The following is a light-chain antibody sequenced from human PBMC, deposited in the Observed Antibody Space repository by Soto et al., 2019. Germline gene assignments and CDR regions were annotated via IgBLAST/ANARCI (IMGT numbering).Light chain of an antibody. CDR3: SSYKNDNSPLV. J-gene: IGLJ2*01. Sequence: QSVLTQPASVSGSPGQSITITCTGTGSDVGGYNYVSWYQQHPGKAPKVMIYDVSNRPSGVSHRFSGSKSGNTASLTISGRQAADEADYYCSSYKNDNSPLVFGGGTKLTVL. CDR2: DVS. CDR1: GSDVGGYNY. V-gene: IGLV2-14*01.